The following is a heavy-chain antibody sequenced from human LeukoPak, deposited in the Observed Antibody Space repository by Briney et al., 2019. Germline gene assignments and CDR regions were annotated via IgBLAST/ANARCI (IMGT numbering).Heavy chain of an antibody. Sequence: GGSLRLSCAASGFTFISYAMSWVRQAPGKGLEWVSAISGSSGSTYYADSVKGRVTISRVNSKNTLYLQMDSPRAEDTAVYYCARVGLCCSSTRCYADAFDIWGQGTGVTVSS. D-gene: IGHD2-2*01. J-gene: IGHJ3*02. CDR3: ARVGLCCSSTRCYADAFDI. V-gene: IGHV3-23*01. CDR1: GFTFISYA. CDR2: ISGSSGST.